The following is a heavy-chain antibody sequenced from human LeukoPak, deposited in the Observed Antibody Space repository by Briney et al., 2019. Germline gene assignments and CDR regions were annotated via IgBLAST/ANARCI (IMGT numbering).Heavy chain of an antibody. CDR3: AKEEQYSYAI. J-gene: IGHJ4*02. CDR1: GFTFRRYW. CDR2: INSDGSTT. D-gene: IGHD5-18*01. Sequence: GGSLRLSCADSGFTFRRYWMHWVRQAPGKGLVWVSRINSDGSTTSYADSVKGRFTISRDNSKNTLYLQMNSLRAEDTAVYYCAKEEQYSYAIWGQGTLVTVSS. V-gene: IGHV3-74*01.